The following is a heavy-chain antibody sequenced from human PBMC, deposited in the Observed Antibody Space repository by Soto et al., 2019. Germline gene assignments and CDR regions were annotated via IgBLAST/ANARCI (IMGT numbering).Heavy chain of an antibody. CDR3: ARDSLSIAAAELDY. J-gene: IGHJ4*02. V-gene: IGHV3-23*01. D-gene: IGHD6-13*01. CDR2: ISGSGGST. Sequence: GGSLRLSCAASGFTFSSYAMSWVRQAPGKGLEWVSAISGSGGSTYYADSVKGRFTISRDNSKNTLYLQMNSLRAEDTAVYYCARDSLSIAAAELDYWGQGTLVTVSS. CDR1: GFTFSSYA.